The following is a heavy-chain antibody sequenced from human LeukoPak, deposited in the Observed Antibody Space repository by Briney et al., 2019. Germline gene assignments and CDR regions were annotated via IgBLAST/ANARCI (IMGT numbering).Heavy chain of an antibody. Sequence: GGSLRLSCAASGFTFSSYAMSWVRQAPGKGLEWVSLISASGGSTYYADSVKGRFTISRDNSKNTLYLQINSLRAEDTAVYYCAKDQSDYYDNSGYHPFDYWGQGTLVTLSS. D-gene: IGHD3-22*01. CDR3: AKDQSDYYDNSGYHPFDY. CDR2: ISASGGST. J-gene: IGHJ4*02. V-gene: IGHV3-23*01. CDR1: GFTFSSYA.